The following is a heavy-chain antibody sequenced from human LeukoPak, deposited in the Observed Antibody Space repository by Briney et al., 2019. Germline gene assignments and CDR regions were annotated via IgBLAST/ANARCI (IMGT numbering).Heavy chain of an antibody. CDR2: ISGSGGST. CDR1: GFTFSSYA. CDR3: ARRSTYGDYDY. Sequence: GGSLRLSCAASGFTFSSYAMSWVRQAPGKGLEWVSAISGSGGSTYYADSVKGRFTISRDNAKNTLYLQMNSLRAEDTAVYYCARRSTYGDYDYWGQGTLVTVSS. J-gene: IGHJ4*02. D-gene: IGHD4-17*01. V-gene: IGHV3-23*01.